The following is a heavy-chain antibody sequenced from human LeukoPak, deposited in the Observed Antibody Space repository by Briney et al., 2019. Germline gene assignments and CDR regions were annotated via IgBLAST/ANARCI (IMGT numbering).Heavy chain of an antibody. CDR1: GFTFDDYD. J-gene: IGHJ4*02. V-gene: IGHV3-20*04. D-gene: IGHD5-18*01. CDR2: INWNGGST. CDR3: ARDPPGGYSYGYFAYYDY. Sequence: GGSLRLSXAASGFTFDDYDMSWVGQAPGKGLEWVSGINWNGGSTGYADSVKGRFTISRDNAKNSLYLQMNSLRAEDTALYYCARDPPGGYSYGYFAYYDYWGQGTLVTVSS.